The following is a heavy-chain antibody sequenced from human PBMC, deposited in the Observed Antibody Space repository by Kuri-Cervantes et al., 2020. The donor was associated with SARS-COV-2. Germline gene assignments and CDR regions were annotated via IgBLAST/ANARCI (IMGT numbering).Heavy chain of an antibody. J-gene: IGHJ6*02. CDR1: GGSFSGYY. CDR2: INHSGST. Sequence: SETLSLTCAVYGGSFSGYYWSWIRQPPGKGLEWIGEINHSGSTNYNPSLKSRVTISVDTSKNQFSLKLSSVTAADTAVYYCARAIVVPGGYYYYGMDVWGQGTTVTVSS. V-gene: IGHV4-34*01. CDR3: ARAIVVPGGYYYYGMDV. D-gene: IGHD2-2*01.